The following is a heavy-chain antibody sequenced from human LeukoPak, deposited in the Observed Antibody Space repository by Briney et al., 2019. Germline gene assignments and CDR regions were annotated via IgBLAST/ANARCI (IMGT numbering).Heavy chain of an antibody. CDR2: IYWDDEE. V-gene: IGHV2-5*02. CDR3: AHRPGYCSVASCYSPSGFDF. CDR1: GFSFTAGGVG. J-gene: IGHJ4*02. D-gene: IGHD2-8*02. Sequence: SGPTLVKPTQTLTLTCSFSGFSFTAGGVGVGWVRQPPGKALEFLGIIYWDDEERYSPSLDNRLTITKDTSKNQVVLTMTNMDPEDTATYFCAHRPGYCSVASCYSPSGFDFWGQGTLVPVSS.